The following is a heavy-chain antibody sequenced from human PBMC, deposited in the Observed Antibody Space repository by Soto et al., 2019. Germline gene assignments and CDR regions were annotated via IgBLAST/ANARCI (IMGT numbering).Heavy chain of an antibody. Sequence: PSETRSITCSISTGSIGVFYWTWIRQSPEKGLEWIGQIYFSGSTIYSPSFQSRVTLSVDSSKSQVALRLTSVTAADTAVYFCARASGLSIYNWFDPWGQGIMVTVSS. J-gene: IGHJ5*02. CDR2: IYFSGST. D-gene: IGHD3-10*01. CDR3: ARASGLSIYNWFDP. V-gene: IGHV4-59*01. CDR1: TGSIGVFY.